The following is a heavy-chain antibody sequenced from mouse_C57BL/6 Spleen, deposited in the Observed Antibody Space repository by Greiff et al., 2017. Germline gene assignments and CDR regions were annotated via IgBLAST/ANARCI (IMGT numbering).Heavy chain of an antibody. CDR3: ASYYEYGAWFAY. CDR1: GYTFTSYW. Sequence: QVQLQQPGAELVKPGASVKMSCKASGYTFTSYWITWVKQRPGQGLEWIGDIYPGSGSTNYNEKFKSKATLTVDTSSSTAYMQLSSLTSEDSAVYYCASYYEYGAWFAYWGQGTLVTVSA. D-gene: IGHD2-4*01. CDR2: IYPGSGST. V-gene: IGHV1-55*01. J-gene: IGHJ3*01.